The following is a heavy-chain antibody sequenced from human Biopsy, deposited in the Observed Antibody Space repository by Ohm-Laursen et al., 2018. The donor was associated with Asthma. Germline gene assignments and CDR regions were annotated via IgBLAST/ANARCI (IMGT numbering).Heavy chain of an antibody. D-gene: IGHD2-2*01. Sequence: SLRLSCAASGFTFSSYGMHWVRQAPGKGLEWVAVISYDGSNKYYADSVKGRFTISRDNSKNTLYLQMNSLRAEDTAVYYCARDEAVVVPAANPGNWFDPWGQGTLVTVSS. CDR3: ARDEAVVVPAANPGNWFDP. CDR2: ISYDGSNK. V-gene: IGHV3-30*03. CDR1: GFTFSSYG. J-gene: IGHJ5*02.